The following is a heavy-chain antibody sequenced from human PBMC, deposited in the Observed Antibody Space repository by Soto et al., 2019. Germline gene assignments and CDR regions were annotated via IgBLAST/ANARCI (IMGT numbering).Heavy chain of an antibody. CDR2: IDQSGTT. Sequence: NPSETLSLTCAVYGGSFSGFYWNWIRQPPGKGLEWIGEIDQSGTTTYNPSLKSRVIISADTSKNQFSLKLTSVTAADAAVYYCARRDSTVWGQGTLVTVSS. CDR3: ARRDSTV. CDR1: GGSFSGFY. V-gene: IGHV4-34*01. J-gene: IGHJ4*02. D-gene: IGHD2-21*02.